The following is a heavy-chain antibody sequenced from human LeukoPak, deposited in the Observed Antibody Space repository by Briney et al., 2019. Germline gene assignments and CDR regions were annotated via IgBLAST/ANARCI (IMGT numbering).Heavy chain of an antibody. V-gene: IGHV3-9*01. D-gene: IGHD3-3*01. CDR3: ARVDYDFWSGYSEIYYMDV. CDR2: ITWNSDNI. J-gene: IGHJ6*03. Sequence: PGGSLRLSCAASGFTFDDYAMHWVRQAPGKGLEWVSGITWNSDNIEYADSVKGRFTISRDNAKNSLYLQMNSLRAEDTAVYYCARVDYDFWSGYSEIYYMDVWGKGTTVTVSS. CDR1: GFTFDDYA.